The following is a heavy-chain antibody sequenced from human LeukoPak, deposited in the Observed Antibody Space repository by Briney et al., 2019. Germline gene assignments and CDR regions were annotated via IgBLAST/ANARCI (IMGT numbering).Heavy chain of an antibody. CDR1: GFTFSSYG. Sequence: EAGGSLRLSCAASGFTFSSYGMHWVRQAPGKGLEWVALIWYDGSSKHYAGSVRGRFTISRDNSKNTLYLQMNSLRAEDTAVYYCARDFELSHWGQGTLVTVSS. J-gene: IGHJ4*02. CDR2: IWYDGSSK. CDR3: ARDFELSH. D-gene: IGHD3-16*02. V-gene: IGHV3-33*01.